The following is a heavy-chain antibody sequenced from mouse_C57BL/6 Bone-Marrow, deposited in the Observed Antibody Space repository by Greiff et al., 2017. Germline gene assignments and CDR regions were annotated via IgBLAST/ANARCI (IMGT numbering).Heavy chain of an antibody. CDR2: ISSGGSYT. J-gene: IGHJ2*01. CDR3: ARHRAPYFDY. CDR1: GFTFSSYG. Sequence: EVKLVESGGDLVKPGGSLKLSCAASGFTFSSYGMYWVRQTPDKRLEWVATISSGGSYTYYPDSVKGRFTISRDNAKNTLYLQMSSLKSEDTARYYCARHRAPYFDYWGQGTTLTVSS. V-gene: IGHV5-6*01. D-gene: IGHD3-3*01.